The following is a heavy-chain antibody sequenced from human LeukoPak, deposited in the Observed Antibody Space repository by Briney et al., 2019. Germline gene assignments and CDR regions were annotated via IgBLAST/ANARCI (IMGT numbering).Heavy chain of an antibody. J-gene: IGHJ4*02. CDR3: ARAPRLRYSYGSGNFDY. CDR1: GGSISGSSYY. Sequence: SETLSLTCTVSGGSISGSSYYWGWIRQPAGKGLEWIGRIYTSGSTNYNPSLKSRVTISVDTSKNQFSLKLSSVTAADTAVYYCARAPRLRYSYGSGNFDYWGQGTLVTVSS. V-gene: IGHV4-61*02. CDR2: IYTSGST. D-gene: IGHD5-18*01.